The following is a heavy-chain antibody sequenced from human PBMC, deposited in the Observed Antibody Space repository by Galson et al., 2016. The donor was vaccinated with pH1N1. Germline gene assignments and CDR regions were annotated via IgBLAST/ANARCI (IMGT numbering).Heavy chain of an antibody. CDR2: FDPDEGET. D-gene: IGHD3-16*01. Sequence: SVKVSCKVSGXRYTVSESSMHWVRQAPGKGLEWMGGFDPDEGETIYXQTFQGRLTLTEDTSTNTAYMDLRSLTSEDTAVYYCATAEVARGESFDHWGQGTLVTVSS. CDR1: GXRYTVSESS. CDR3: ATAEVARGESFDH. J-gene: IGHJ4*02. V-gene: IGHV1-24*01.